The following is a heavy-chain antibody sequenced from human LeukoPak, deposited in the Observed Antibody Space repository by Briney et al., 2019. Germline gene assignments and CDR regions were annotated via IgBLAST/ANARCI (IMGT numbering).Heavy chain of an antibody. Sequence: GGSLRLSCAVSGFTFSSYAMSWVRQAPGKGLEWVSAISGSGGSTYYADSVKGRFTISRDNSKNTLYLQMNSLRAEDTAVYYCAKEYYDSSGYYQSYYFDYWGQGTLVTVSS. D-gene: IGHD3-22*01. CDR1: GFTFSSYA. CDR2: ISGSGGST. J-gene: IGHJ4*02. CDR3: AKEYYDSSGYYQSYYFDY. V-gene: IGHV3-23*01.